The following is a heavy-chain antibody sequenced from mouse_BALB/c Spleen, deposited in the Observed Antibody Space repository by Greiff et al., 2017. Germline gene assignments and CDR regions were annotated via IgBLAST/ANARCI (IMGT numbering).Heavy chain of an antibody. D-gene: IGHD1-1*01. CDR3: ARGRDGSSYGDAMDY. CDR2: ISSGGST. J-gene: IGHJ4*01. V-gene: IGHV5-6-5*01. CDR1: GFTFSSYA. Sequence: EVQLVESGGGLVKPGGSLKLSCAASGFTFSSYAMSWVRQTPEKRLEWVASISSGGSTYYPDSVKGRFTISRDNARNILYLQMSSLRSEDTAMYYCARGRDGSSYGDAMDYWGQGTSVTVSS.